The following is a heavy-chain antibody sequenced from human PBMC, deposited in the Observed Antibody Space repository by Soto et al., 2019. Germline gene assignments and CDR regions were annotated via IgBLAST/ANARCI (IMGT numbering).Heavy chain of an antibody. CDR2: ISYDGSNK. CDR3: EKDLATTYYYYGMDV. V-gene: IGHV3-30*18. D-gene: IGHD1-26*01. J-gene: IGHJ6*02. CDR1: GFTFSSYG. Sequence: QVQLVESGGGVVQPGRSLRLSCAASGFTFSSYGMHWVRHAPGKGLEGVAVISYDGSNKYYADSVKGRFTISRDNSKNTLYLQMNSLSADHTAGYYCEKDLATTYYYYGMDVWGQGTTVTVSS.